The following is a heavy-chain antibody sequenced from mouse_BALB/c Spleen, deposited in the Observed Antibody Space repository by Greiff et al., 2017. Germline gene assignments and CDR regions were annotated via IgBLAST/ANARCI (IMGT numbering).Heavy chain of an antibody. J-gene: IGHJ2*01. V-gene: IGHV5-17*02. CDR2: ISSGSSTI. CDR1: GFTFSSFG. D-gene: IGHD3-3*01. CDR3: ARGGTDFDY. Sequence: EVKLVESGGGLVQPGGSRKLSCAASGFTFSSFGMHWVRQAPEKGLEWVAYISSGSSTIYYADTVKGRFTISRDNPKNTLFLQMTSLRSEDTAMYYCARGGTDFDYWGQGTTLTVSS.